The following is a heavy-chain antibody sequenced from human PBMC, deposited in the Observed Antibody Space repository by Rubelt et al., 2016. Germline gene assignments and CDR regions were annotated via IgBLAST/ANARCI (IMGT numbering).Heavy chain of an antibody. CDR3: ARVGFYYDSGSYVD. CDR2: INPSGGST. J-gene: IGHJ4*02. D-gene: IGHD3-10*01. Sequence: QVQLVQSGAEVKKPGASVKVSCKASGYTFTSYYMHWVRQAPGQGLEWMGIINPSGGSTTYTQKFHGKVTMTRGTSTSTVYMDLSSLRCEDTALYYCARVGFYYDSGSYVDWGQGTLVTVSS. V-gene: IGHV1-46*01. CDR1: GYTFTSYY.